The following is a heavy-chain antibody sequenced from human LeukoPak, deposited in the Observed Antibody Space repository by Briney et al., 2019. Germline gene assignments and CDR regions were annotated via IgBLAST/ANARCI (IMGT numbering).Heavy chain of an antibody. D-gene: IGHD3-10*01. Sequence: GGSLRLSCAASGFTLSSYAMSWVPQAPGKGLEWVSAISGSGGSTYYADSVKGRFTISRDNSKNTLSLQMNSLRAEDAAVYYCVKFRGIQHYNYHMDVWGKGTTVTVSS. CDR1: GFTLSSYA. CDR3: VKFRGIQHYNYHMDV. J-gene: IGHJ6*03. V-gene: IGHV3-23*01. CDR2: ISGSGGST.